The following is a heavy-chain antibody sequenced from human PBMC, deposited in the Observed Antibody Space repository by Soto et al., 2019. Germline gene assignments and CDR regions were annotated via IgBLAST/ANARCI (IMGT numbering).Heavy chain of an antibody. CDR1: GFTFSSYS. CDR2: ISSSSSYI. J-gene: IGHJ4*02. CDR3: ARDPVTRYYYDSSGLN. Sequence: GGSLRLSCAACGFTFSSYSMNWVRQAPGKGLEWVSSISSSSSYIYYADSVKGRFTISRDNAKNSLYLQMNSLRAEDTAVYYCARDPVTRYYYDSSGLNWGQGTLVTVSS. V-gene: IGHV3-21*01. D-gene: IGHD3-22*01.